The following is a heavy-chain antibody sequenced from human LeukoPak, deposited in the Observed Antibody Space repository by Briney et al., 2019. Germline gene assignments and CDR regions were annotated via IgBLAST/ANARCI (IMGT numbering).Heavy chain of an antibody. Sequence: GGSLRLSCAAPGFTFSDYYMSWIRQAPGKGLEGVSYISSSGRTIYSADSVKGRFPFYRDNAKDSLYLQMNSLRAEDTAVYYCARENYYDSSGYSPFGWGQGTLVTVSS. CDR2: ISSSGRTI. D-gene: IGHD3-22*01. J-gene: IGHJ4*02. CDR1: GFTFSDYY. V-gene: IGHV3-11*04. CDR3: ARENYYDSSGYSPFG.